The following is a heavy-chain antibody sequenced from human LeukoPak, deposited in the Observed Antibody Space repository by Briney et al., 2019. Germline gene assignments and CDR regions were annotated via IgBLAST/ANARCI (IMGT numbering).Heavy chain of an antibody. D-gene: IGHD3-22*01. CDR3: ARGEYYYDSHWFDP. CDR1: GGSISSYY. J-gene: IGHJ5*02. CDR2: TYYSGST. Sequence: SETLSLTCTVSGGSISSYYWSWIRQPPGKGLEWIGYTYYSGSTNYNPSLKSRVTISVDTSKNQFSLKLSSVTAADTAVYYCARGEYYYDSHWFDPWGQGTLVTVSS. V-gene: IGHV4-59*01.